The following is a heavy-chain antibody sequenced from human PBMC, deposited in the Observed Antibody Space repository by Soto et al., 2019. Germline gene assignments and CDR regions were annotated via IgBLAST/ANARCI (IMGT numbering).Heavy chain of an antibody. CDR3: AADWVFDQYYGLGV. J-gene: IGHJ6*02. Sequence: ASVKVSCKASGFTFARSAMHWVRQARGQRLEWIGWIVVGSGNTNFPQKFQERVTISRDMSTSTAYMELRSLRSEDTAVYYCAADWVFDQYYGLGVWGQGTTVTVSS. CDR1: GFTFARSA. D-gene: IGHD3-16*01. V-gene: IGHV1-58*02. CDR2: IVVGSGNT.